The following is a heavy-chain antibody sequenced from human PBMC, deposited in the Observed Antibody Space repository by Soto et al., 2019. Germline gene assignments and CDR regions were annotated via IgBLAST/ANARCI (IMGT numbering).Heavy chain of an antibody. D-gene: IGHD2-21*01. V-gene: IGHV1-69*02. Sequence: QVQLVQSGAEVKKPESSVKVSCKDSGGTFSTYSMFWVRQAPGQGLEWMGRIIPMLGIRNYAQRFQDRVTITADKSTATAHMELSSLRSEDTALYYCTIGSWSGEVFDIWGQGTMVTVSS. CDR3: TIGSWSGEVFDI. J-gene: IGHJ3*02. CDR1: GGTFSTYS. CDR2: IIPMLGIR.